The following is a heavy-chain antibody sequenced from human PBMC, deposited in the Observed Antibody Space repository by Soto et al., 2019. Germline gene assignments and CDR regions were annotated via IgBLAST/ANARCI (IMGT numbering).Heavy chain of an antibody. D-gene: IGHD4-4*01. CDR2: IYYSGST. CDR1: GGSISSSSYY. Sequence: QLQLQESGPGLVKPSETLSLTCTVSGGSISSSSYYWGWIRQPPGKGLEWIGSIYYSGSTYYNPSLKSRVTISVDTSKNQFSLKLSSVTAADTAVYYCARLPTVVYYYYGMDVWGQGTTVTVSS. J-gene: IGHJ6*02. V-gene: IGHV4-39*01. CDR3: ARLPTVVYYYYGMDV.